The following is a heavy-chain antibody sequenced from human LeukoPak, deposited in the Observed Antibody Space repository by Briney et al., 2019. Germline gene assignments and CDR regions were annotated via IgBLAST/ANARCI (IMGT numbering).Heavy chain of an antibody. CDR1: GYNFISNW. CDR3: ARLWVSGSFCYFDY. V-gene: IGHV5-51*01. CDR2: IYPGDSDT. Sequence: GESLKISCKGSGYNFISNWIGWVRQMPGKGLEWMGIIYPGDSDTRYSPSLQGQVTISADKSISTAYVQWSSLKASDTAMYYCARLWVSGSFCYFDYWGQGTLVTVSS. D-gene: IGHD3-10*01. J-gene: IGHJ4*02.